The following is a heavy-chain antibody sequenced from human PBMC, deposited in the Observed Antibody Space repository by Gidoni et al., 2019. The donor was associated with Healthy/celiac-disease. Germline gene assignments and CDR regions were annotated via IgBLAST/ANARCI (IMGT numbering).Heavy chain of an antibody. D-gene: IGHD3-22*01. J-gene: IGHJ4*02. CDR2: IFPGDSVT. CDR3: ARSLFYYDSSGYYFDY. CDR1: GYSFTSYW. V-gene: IGHV5-51*01. Sequence: EVQLVQYGAEVKKPGESLKISCKGSGYSFTSYWFGGVRQMPGKGLDWMVFIFPGDSVTRYSPSFQVQVTISAAKSIITAYLQWSSLKASDTAMYYCARSLFYYDSSGYYFDYWGQGTLVTVSS.